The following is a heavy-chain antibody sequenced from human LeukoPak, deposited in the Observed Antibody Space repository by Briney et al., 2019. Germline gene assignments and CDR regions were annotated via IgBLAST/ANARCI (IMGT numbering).Heavy chain of an antibody. Sequence: GESLKISCKGSGYSFTSYWIGWVRQMPGKGLEWIGIIYPGTSDTTYSPSFQGQVTISADKSISTAYLQWSSLKASDTAMYYCARGGRDGYNAFVYWGQGTLVTVSS. CDR2: IYPGTSDT. J-gene: IGHJ4*02. CDR1: GYSFTSYW. CDR3: ARGGRDGYNAFVY. D-gene: IGHD5-24*01. V-gene: IGHV5-51*01.